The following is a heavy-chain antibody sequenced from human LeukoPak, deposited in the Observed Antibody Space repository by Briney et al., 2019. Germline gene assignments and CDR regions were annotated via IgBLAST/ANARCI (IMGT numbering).Heavy chain of an antibody. CDR2: IYSGCST. D-gene: IGHD1-14*01. CDR3: AREEPGIVDAFDI. V-gene: IGHV3-66*01. CDR1: GFTVSSNY. J-gene: IGHJ3*02. Sequence: PGGSLRLSCAASGFTVSSNYVSWVRQAPGKGLEWVSVIYSGCSTYYADSVKGRFTISRDNSKNTLYLQMNSLRAEDTAVYYCAREEPGIVDAFDIWGQGTMVTVSS.